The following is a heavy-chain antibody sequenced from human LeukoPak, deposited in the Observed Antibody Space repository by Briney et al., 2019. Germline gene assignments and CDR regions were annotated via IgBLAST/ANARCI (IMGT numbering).Heavy chain of an antibody. CDR1: GYSFTSHY. CDR2: INPNSGGT. CDR3: ARDLKFCSGGSCYDSNWFDP. Sequence: ASVKVSCKASGYSFTSHYMHWVRQAPGQGLEWMGWINPNSGGTNYAQKFQGRVTMTRDTSISTAYMELSRLRSDDTAVYYCARDLKFCSGGSCYDSNWFDPWGQGTLVTVSS. J-gene: IGHJ5*02. D-gene: IGHD2-15*01. V-gene: IGHV1-2*02.